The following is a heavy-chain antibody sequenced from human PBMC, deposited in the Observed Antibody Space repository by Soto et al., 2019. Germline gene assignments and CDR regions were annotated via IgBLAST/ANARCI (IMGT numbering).Heavy chain of an antibody. CDR1: GFIFSGSG. CDR2: ISYDGSRT. CDR3: ARWVGGSMYDNSGKYDS. D-gene: IGHD3-22*01. J-gene: IGHJ5*01. Sequence: QVQLVESGGGVVQPGRSLRLTCAASGFIFSGSGMHWVRQAPGKGLEWVARISYDGSRTYYAHSVRDRFTISRDNGQNSLYLQMNSLRAEYTAVYFCARWVGGSMYDNSGKYDSWGQGTLVIVSS. V-gene: IGHV3-30*03.